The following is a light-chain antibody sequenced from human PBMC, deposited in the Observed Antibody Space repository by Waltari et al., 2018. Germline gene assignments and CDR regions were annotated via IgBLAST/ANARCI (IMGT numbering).Light chain of an antibody. Sequence: QSVLTQPPSASGTPGQSVTISCSGSSSNIKTNYVYWYQQLPGAAPKLLIYRSNQRPSGGPDRFAGSKSGTSGSLAISGLRSEDEADYYCASWDESLNGVVFGGGTRLTVL. CDR3: ASWDESLNGVV. J-gene: IGLJ2*01. CDR2: RSN. CDR1: SSNIKTNY. V-gene: IGLV1-47*01.